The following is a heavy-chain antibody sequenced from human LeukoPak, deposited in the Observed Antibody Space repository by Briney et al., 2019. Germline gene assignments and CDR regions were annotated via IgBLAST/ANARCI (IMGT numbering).Heavy chain of an antibody. CDR2: IRYDGSNK. V-gene: IGHV3-30*02. CDR1: GFTFSSYG. CDR3: AKDRSYDYSDY. J-gene: IGHJ4*02. D-gene: IGHD6-6*01. Sequence: GGSLRLSCAASGFTFSSYGMHWVRQAPGKGLEWVAFIRYDGSNKYYADSVKGRFTISRDNSKNTLYLQMNSLRAEDTAVYYCAKDRSYDYSDYWGQGTLVTVSS.